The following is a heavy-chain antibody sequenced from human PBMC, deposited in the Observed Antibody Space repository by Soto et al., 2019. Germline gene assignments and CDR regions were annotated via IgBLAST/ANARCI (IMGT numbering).Heavy chain of an antibody. Sequence: AETLSLTCTASGVSISSYYWRWIRQPAGKGLEWVGRIYTSGSTNYNAYIKSRVTILVETSKNQFSLKLSTVIGADSAVDYCARDRDNWFDPWGQGTLVTVSS. V-gene: IGHV4-4*07. J-gene: IGHJ5*02. CDR2: IYTSGST. CDR1: GVSISSYY. CDR3: ARDRDNWFDP.